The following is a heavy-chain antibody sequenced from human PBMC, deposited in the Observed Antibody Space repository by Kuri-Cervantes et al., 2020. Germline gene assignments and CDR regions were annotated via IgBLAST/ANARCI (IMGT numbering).Heavy chain of an antibody. CDR3: ARAYSYGSGSYYSLRYFDY. Sequence: GESLKISCAASGFTFSSYGMHWVRQAPGKGLEWVAVIWYDGSNKYYVDSVKGRFTISRDNAKNSLYLQMNSLRAEETAVYYCARAYSYGSGSYYSLRYFDYWGQGTLVTVSS. J-gene: IGHJ4*02. CDR2: IWYDGSNK. CDR1: GFTFSSYG. V-gene: IGHV3-33*03. D-gene: IGHD3-10*01.